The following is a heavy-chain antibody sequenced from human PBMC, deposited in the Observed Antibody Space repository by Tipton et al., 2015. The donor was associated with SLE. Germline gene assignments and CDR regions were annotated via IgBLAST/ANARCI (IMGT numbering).Heavy chain of an antibody. Sequence: TLSLTCAVYGGSFSGYYWSWIRQPPGKGLEWTGEINHSGSTNYNPSLKSRVTISVDTSKNQFSLKLSSVTAADTAVYYCARGSWSFDYWGQGTLVTVSS. CDR1: GGSFSGYY. CDR3: ARGSWSFDY. J-gene: IGHJ4*02. V-gene: IGHV4-34*01. D-gene: IGHD6-13*01. CDR2: INHSGST.